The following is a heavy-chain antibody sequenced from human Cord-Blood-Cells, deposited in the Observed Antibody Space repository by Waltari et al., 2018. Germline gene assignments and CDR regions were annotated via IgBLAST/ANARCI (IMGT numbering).Heavy chain of an antibody. D-gene: IGHD3-10*01. Sequence: QVQLQESGPGLVKPSQTLSLTCTVSGGSISSGDYYWSWIRQPPGQGLEWFGYIYYGGSTHYNPSLKSRVTTSVDTSKNQFSLKLSSVTAADTAVYYCAREARYYYGSGSPKYFQHWGQGTLVTVSS. J-gene: IGHJ1*01. V-gene: IGHV4-30-4*01. CDR1: GGSISSGDYY. CDR3: AREARYYYGSGSPKYFQH. CDR2: IYYGGST.